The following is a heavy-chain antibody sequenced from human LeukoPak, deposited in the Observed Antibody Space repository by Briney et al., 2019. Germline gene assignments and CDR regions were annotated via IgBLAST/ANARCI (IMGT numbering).Heavy chain of an antibody. CDR3: AKDLGRFLEWEYYYYYYMDV. Sequence: PGGSLRLSCAASGFTFSSYAMSWVRQAPGKGLEWVSAISGSGGSTYYADSVKGRFTISRDNSKNTLYLQMNSLRAEDTAVYYCAKDLGRFLEWEYYYYYYMDVWGKGTTVTVSS. CDR2: ISGSGGST. V-gene: IGHV3-23*01. D-gene: IGHD3-3*01. J-gene: IGHJ6*03. CDR1: GFTFSSYA.